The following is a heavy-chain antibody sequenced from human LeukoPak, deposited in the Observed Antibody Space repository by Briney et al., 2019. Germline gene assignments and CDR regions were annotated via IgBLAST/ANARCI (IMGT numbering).Heavy chain of an antibody. J-gene: IGHJ4*02. Sequence: ASVKVSCKASGGTFSSYAISWVRQAPGQGLEWMGWISAYNGNTNYVQKLQGRVSMTTDTSTSTAYMELRSLRSDDTAVYYCARGTMMVVGTFDYWGQGTLVTVSS. D-gene: IGHD3-22*01. CDR3: ARGTMMVVGTFDY. CDR1: GGTFSSYA. CDR2: ISAYNGNT. V-gene: IGHV1-18*01.